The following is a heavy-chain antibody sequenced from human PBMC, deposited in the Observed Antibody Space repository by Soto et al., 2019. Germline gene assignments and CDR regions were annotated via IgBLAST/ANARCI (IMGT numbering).Heavy chain of an antibody. Sequence: SETLSLTCTVSGGSISSSSYYWGWIRQPPGKGLEWIGSIYYSGSTYYNPSLKSRVTISVDTSKNQFSLKLSSVTAADTAVYYCARREVTGDYYDSSGSDDYWGQGTLVTVSS. D-gene: IGHD3-22*01. J-gene: IGHJ4*02. V-gene: IGHV4-39*01. CDR3: ARREVTGDYYDSSGSDDY. CDR1: GGSISSSSYY. CDR2: IYYSGST.